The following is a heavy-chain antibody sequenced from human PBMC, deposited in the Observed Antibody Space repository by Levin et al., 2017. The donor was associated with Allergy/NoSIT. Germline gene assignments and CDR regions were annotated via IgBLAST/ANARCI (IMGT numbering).Heavy chain of an antibody. CDR3: ARGEGYYDTIDY. CDR1: GFTFSSYG. D-gene: IGHD3-22*01. V-gene: IGHV3-33*01. CDR2: IWYDGSNK. Sequence: GGSLRLSCAASGFTFSSYGMHWVRQAPGKGLEWVAVIWYDGSNKYYADSVKGRFTISRDNSKNTLYLQMNSLRAEDTAVYYCARGEGYYDTIDYWGQGTLVTVSS. J-gene: IGHJ4*02.